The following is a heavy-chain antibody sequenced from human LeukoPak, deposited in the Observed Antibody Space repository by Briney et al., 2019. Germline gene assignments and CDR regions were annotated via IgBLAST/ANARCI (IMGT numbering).Heavy chain of an antibody. D-gene: IGHD4-17*01. CDR2: IYYSGST. Sequence: SQTLSLTCTVSGGSINSGGYYWSWIRQHPGKGLEWIGYIYYSGSTYYNPSLKSRVTISVDTSKNQFSLKLSSVTAADTAVYYCARGVTPTVTPFDYWGQGTLVTVSS. CDR1: GGSINSGGYY. V-gene: IGHV4-31*03. J-gene: IGHJ4*02. CDR3: ARGVTPTVTPFDY.